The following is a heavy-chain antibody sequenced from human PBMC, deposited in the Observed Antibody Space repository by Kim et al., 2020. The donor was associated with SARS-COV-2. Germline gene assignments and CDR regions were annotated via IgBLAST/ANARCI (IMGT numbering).Heavy chain of an antibody. D-gene: IGHD3-10*01. V-gene: IGHV1-58*01. CDR1: GFTFTTTA. CDR2: IVLGSGNT. CDR3: ATDGQDYYGSGSQYGLARFDP. J-gene: IGHJ5*02. Sequence: SVKVSCKASGFTFTTTAVQWVRQARGQRLEWIGWIVLGSGNTKYAQELQERVTITRDMSTSTAYLELRRLRHEDTAVYYCATDGQDYYGSGSQYGLARFDPWGQGTRVLVSS.